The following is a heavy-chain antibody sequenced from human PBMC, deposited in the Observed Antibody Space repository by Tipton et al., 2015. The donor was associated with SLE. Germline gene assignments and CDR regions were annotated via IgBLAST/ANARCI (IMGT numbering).Heavy chain of an antibody. Sequence: TLSLTCAVYGGSFSGYYWSWIRQPPGKGLEWIGEINHSGSTNYNPSLKSRVTISVDTSKNQFSLKLSSVTAADTAVYYCARLLGYCSSTSCSRGDAFDIWGQGTMVTVSS. J-gene: IGHJ3*02. CDR3: ARLLGYCSSTSCSRGDAFDI. CDR2: INHSGST. V-gene: IGHV4-34*01. CDR1: GGSFSGYY. D-gene: IGHD2-2*01.